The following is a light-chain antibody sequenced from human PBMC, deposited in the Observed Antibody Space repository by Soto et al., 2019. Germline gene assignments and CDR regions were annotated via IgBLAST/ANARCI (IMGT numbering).Light chain of an antibody. CDR2: EVN. V-gene: IGLV2-23*02. J-gene: IGLJ1*01. Sequence: QSVLTQPASVSGSPGQSITISCTGTSSDVGTYTLVSWYQQHPGKAPKPVIYEVNKRPAGVSKRFSGSRSGDTASLTISGLQAEDEADYYCSSYAGSNNYVFGTGTKVTVL. CDR3: SSYAGSNNYV. CDR1: SSDVGTYTL.